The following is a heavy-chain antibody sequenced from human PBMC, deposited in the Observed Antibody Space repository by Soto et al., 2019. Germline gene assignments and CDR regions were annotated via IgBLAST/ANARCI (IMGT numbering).Heavy chain of an antibody. CDR3: ARVHGPDYDFWSGYSDY. CDR2: ISAYNGNT. CDR1: GYTFTSYG. D-gene: IGHD3-3*01. V-gene: IGHV1-18*01. J-gene: IGHJ4*02. Sequence: GASVKVSCKASGYTFTSYGISWVRQAPGQGLEWMGWISAYNGNTNYAQKLQGRVTMTTDTSTGTAYMELRSLRSDDTAVYYCARVHGPDYDFWSGYSDYWGQGTLVTVSS.